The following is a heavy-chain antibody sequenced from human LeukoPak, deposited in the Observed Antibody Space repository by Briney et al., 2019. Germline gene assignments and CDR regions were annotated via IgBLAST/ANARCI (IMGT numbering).Heavy chain of an antibody. D-gene: IGHD4-11*01. CDR3: ARGRSTTVTYYYYYMDV. CDR2: IYYSGVT. CDR1: GGSISSDDYH. V-gene: IGHV4-30-4*01. J-gene: IGHJ6*03. Sequence: PSETLSLTCTVSGGSISSDDYHWNWIRQPPGKGLDWIGYIYYSGVTYFNPSLKSRATISVDTSKNQFSLEVSSVTAADTAVYYCARGRSTTVTYYYYYMDVWGKGTTVTVSS.